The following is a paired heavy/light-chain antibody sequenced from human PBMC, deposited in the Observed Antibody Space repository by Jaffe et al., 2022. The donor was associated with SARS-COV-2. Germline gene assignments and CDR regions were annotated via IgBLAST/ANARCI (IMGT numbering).Heavy chain of an antibody. J-gene: IGHJ3*01. CDR3: TTDTGSYPRIGATENANPL. CDR2: IKSESDGGTI. V-gene: IGHV3-15*01. D-gene: IGHD6-13*01. Sequence: EVQLAESGGGLVKPGGSLRLSCEVSGLTLSYVWMSWVRQGPGKGLEWVGRIKSESDGGTIQHTAPVKGRFTISRDDSKNTLYLQMNSLKTEDTAVYYCTTDTGSYPRIGATENANPLWGQGTMVTVSS. CDR1: GLTLSYVW.
Light chain of an antibody. CDR2: DAS. CDR1: QSVSTY. V-gene: IGKV3-11*01. J-gene: IGKJ4*01. Sequence: EIVLTQSPVTLSLSPGERATLSCRAGQSVSTYLAWYQQQPGQAPRLLIYDASNRATGIPARFSGSGSGTDFTLTISSLEPEDSAVYYCQQRSSWPPTFGGGTKVEI. CDR3: QQRSSWPPT.